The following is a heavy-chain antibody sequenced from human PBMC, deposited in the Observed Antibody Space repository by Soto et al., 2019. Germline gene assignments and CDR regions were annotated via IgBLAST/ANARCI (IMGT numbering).Heavy chain of an antibody. J-gene: IGHJ6*02. CDR3: ASGGFWSGFFDYYYYGMDV. V-gene: IGHV4-61*01. CDR1: GGSVSSGSYY. CDR2: IYYSGST. D-gene: IGHD3-3*01. Sequence: SETLSLTCTVSGGSVSSGSYYWSWIRQPPGKGLEWIGYIYYSGSTNYNPSLKSRVTISVDTSKNQFSLKLSSVTAADTAVYYCASGGFWSGFFDYYYYGMDVWGQGTTVTVSS.